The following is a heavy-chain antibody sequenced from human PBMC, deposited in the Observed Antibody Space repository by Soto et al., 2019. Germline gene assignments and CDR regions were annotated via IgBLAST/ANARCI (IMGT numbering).Heavy chain of an antibody. CDR1: GGSISSSNW. CDR2: IYHSGST. J-gene: IGHJ4*02. CDR3: AGAEEEVPAAHFDY. V-gene: IGHV4-4*02. Sequence: QVQLQESGPGLVKPSGTLSLTCAVSGGSISSSNWWSWVRQPPGKGLEWIGEIYHSGSTNYNPSRTRRVSITVGKSMDSFSLKLSSVTAADTAVYYCAGAEEEVPAAHFDYWGQGTLVTVSS. D-gene: IGHD2-2*01.